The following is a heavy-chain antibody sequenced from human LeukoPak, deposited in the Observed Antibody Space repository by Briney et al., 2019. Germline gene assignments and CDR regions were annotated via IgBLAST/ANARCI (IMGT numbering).Heavy chain of an antibody. CDR1: GGSISSSTHY. J-gene: IGHJ6*03. CDR2: IYYSGST. V-gene: IGHV4-39*07. D-gene: IGHD5-18*01. Sequence: PSETLSLTCTVSGGSISSSTHYWGWVRQSPRKGLEWIGTIYYSGSTYYNPSLKSRVTISLDTSNNQFSLKLSSVTAADTAVYYCARVGGYSYGYRGYYYYYMDVWGKGTTVTVSS. CDR3: ARVGGYSYGYRGYYYYYMDV.